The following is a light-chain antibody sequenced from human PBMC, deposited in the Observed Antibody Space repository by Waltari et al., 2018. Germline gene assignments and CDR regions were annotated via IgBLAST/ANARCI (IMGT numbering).Light chain of an antibody. J-gene: IGLJ3*02. V-gene: IGLV2-11*01. CDR3: GSYAGGYTRWV. CDR2: DVN. Sequence: QSALTQPRSVSGSPGQSVAISCTGTSNGVNSYNYVSWYQQHPGKAPKLMIFDVNRRPSGGPDRFSGSGSDNTASLTISGLQAEDEADYYCGSYAGGYTRWVFGGGTKLTVL. CDR1: SNGVNSYNY.